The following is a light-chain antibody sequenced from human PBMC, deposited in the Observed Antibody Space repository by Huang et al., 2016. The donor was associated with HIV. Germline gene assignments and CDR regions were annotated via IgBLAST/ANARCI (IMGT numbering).Light chain of an antibody. CDR1: QSFSSN. V-gene: IGKV3-15*01. CDR2: GAS. Sequence: EIVMTQSPATRSVSPGERATLSCRASQSFSSNLAWYQQKPGQAPRLLIYGASTRATGIPARFSGSGSGTEFTLTISSLQSEDFAVYYCQQYNNWPRMFGQGTKVEIK. J-gene: IGKJ1*01. CDR3: QQYNNWPRM.